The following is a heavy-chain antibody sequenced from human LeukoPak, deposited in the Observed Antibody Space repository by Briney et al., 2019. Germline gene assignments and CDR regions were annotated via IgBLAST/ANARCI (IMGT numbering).Heavy chain of an antibody. J-gene: IGHJ4*02. D-gene: IGHD4-17*01. Sequence: GASVKVSCKASGYTFTGYYMHWVRQAPGQGLEWMGWINPNSGGTNYAQKFQGRVTMTRDTSISTAYMELSRLRSDDTAVYYCARPYGDYVYYFDYWGQGTLVTVSS. CDR2: INPNSGGT. V-gene: IGHV1-2*02. CDR1: GYTFTGYY. CDR3: ARPYGDYVYYFDY.